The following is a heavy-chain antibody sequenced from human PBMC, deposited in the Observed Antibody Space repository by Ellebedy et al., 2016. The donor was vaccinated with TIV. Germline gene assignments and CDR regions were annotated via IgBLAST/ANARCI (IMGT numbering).Heavy chain of an antibody. CDR3: ARRLRVADWVYLDY. CDR1: GYSFISYW. D-gene: IGHD3-9*01. Sequence: GESLKISCKTSGYSFISYWIGWVRQMPGKGLEWMGIIYPYDSDTRYSTSFQGQVTISADKSISTDYLQGSSLKASDTAMYYCARRLRVADWVYLDYWGQGTLVIVSS. CDR2: IYPYDSDT. V-gene: IGHV5-51*01. J-gene: IGHJ4*02.